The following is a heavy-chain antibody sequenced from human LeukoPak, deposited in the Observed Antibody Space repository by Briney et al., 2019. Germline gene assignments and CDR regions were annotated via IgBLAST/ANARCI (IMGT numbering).Heavy chain of an antibody. CDR1: GYTFTNYG. V-gene: IGHV1-18*01. CDR2: ISAYNGNT. D-gene: IGHD3-22*01. J-gene: IGHJ1*01. Sequence: EASVNVSCKASGYTFTNYGISWVRQAPGQGLEWMGWISAYNGNTNYAQKLQGRVTVTTDTSTSTAYMELRSLRSDDTAVYYCARDYYDSSGYAEYFQHWGQGTLVTVSS. CDR3: ARDYYDSSGYAEYFQH.